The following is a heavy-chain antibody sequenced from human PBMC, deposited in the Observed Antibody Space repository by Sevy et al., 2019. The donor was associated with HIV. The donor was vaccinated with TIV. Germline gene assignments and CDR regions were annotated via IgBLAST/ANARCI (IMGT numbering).Heavy chain of an antibody. J-gene: IGHJ4*02. CDR3: ARSAGGGSYSVDY. CDR1: GFRLSDYW. Sequence: GGSLRLSCEVSGFRLSDYWMHWVRQVPGKGLVWVSRSNNDGSDTFYADSVKGRFTITRDNDRNTVSLEMSSLRDEDTALYYCARSAGGGSYSVDYWGQGPLVTVSS. D-gene: IGHD3-10*01. CDR2: SNNDGSDT. V-gene: IGHV3-74*01.